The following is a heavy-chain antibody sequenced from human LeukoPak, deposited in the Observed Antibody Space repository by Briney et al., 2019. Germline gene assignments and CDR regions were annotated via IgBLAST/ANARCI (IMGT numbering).Heavy chain of an antibody. D-gene: IGHD3-22*01. V-gene: IGHV3-30*18. J-gene: IGHJ4*02. CDR2: ISYDGSNK. CDR3: AKDQYDSNGSEY. CDR1: GFTFSSYG. Sequence: PGGSLRLSCAASGFTFSSYGMHWVRQAPGKGLEWVAVISYDGSNKYYAESVKGRFTISRDNSKNTLYLQMNGLRPEATAVYYCAKDQYDSNGSEYWGQGTLVTVSS.